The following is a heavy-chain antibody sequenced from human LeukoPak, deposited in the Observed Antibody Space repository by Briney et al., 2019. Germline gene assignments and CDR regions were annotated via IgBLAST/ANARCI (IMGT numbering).Heavy chain of an antibody. V-gene: IGHV3-30*03. Sequence: PGRSLRLSCAASGFTFSSYGMHWVRQAPGKGLEWVAVISYDGSNKYYADSVKGRFTISRDNSKNTLYLQMNSLRAEDTAVYYCATHWEEEQQLAFTDVWGQGTTVTVSS. CDR3: ATHWEEEQQLAFTDV. D-gene: IGHD6-13*01. J-gene: IGHJ6*02. CDR2: ISYDGSNK. CDR1: GFTFSSYG.